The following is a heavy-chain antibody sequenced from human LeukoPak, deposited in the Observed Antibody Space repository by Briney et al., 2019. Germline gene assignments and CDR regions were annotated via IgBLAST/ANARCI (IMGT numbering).Heavy chain of an antibody. J-gene: IGHJ4*02. D-gene: IGHD6-19*01. V-gene: IGHV3-64*01. Sequence: GGSLRLSCAASGFTFSSYAMHWVRQAPGKGLEYVSAISSNGGSTYYANSVKGRFTISRDNSKNTLYLQMNSLRAEDTAVYYCATDRPGGGWSFDYWGQGTLVTVSS. CDR2: ISSNGGST. CDR1: GFTFSSYA. CDR3: ATDRPGGGWSFDY.